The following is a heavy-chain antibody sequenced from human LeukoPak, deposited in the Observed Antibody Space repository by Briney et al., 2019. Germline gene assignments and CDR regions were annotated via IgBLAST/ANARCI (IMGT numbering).Heavy chain of an antibody. CDR3: AKARYYYGSGSYPFYFDY. Sequence: GGSLRLSCAASGFMFSSYAMNWVRQAPGGGLEWVSAISSSGDSTYYADSVKGRFTISRDNSKNTLYLQMNSLRAEDTAVYYCAKARYYYGSGSYPFYFDYWGQGTLVTVSS. D-gene: IGHD3-10*01. V-gene: IGHV3-23*01. J-gene: IGHJ4*02. CDR1: GFMFSSYA. CDR2: ISSSGDST.